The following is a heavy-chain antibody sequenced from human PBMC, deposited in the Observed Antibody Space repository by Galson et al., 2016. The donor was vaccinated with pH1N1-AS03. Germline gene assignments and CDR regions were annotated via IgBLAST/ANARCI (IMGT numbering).Heavy chain of an antibody. CDR2: ISYDGRKR. J-gene: IGHJ4*02. Sequence: SLRLSCAASGFIFNHYALHWVRQAPGKGLEWVAVISYDGRKRYYPDSVKGRFTISRDNSKNTLYLQMDSLRDEDTAVYYCARDVFAGNYSLDYWGRGTLITVSS. V-gene: IGHV3-30*04. CDR3: ARDVFAGNYSLDY. CDR1: GFIFNHYA. D-gene: IGHD1-1*01.